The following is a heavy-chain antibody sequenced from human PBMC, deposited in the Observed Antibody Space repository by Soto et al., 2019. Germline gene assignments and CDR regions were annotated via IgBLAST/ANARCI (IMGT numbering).Heavy chain of an antibody. CDR3: ASTPLSSSWYVSP. V-gene: IGHV3-66*01. CDR2: IYSGGNT. Sequence: EVHLVESGGGLVQPGGSLRLSCAASGFIVSSNYMSWVRQAPGKGREWVSLIYSGGNTFYADSVKGRFTISRDNSKNKLYLQMNSLRAEATATYYCASTPLSSSWYVSPWGQGTLVTVSS. D-gene: IGHD6-13*01. J-gene: IGHJ5*02. CDR1: GFIVSSNY.